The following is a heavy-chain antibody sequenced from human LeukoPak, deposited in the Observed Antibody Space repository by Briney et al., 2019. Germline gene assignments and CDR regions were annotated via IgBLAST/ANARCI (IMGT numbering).Heavy chain of an antibody. CDR3: VKVSSSGWHEGDYFDY. Sequence: GGSLRLSCAASGFTFSSYWMSWVRQAPGKGLEWVANIKQDGSEKYYVDSVKGRFTISRDNAKNSLDLQMSSLRAEDTAVYYCVKVSSSGWHEGDYFDYWGQGTLVTVSS. CDR2: IKQDGSEK. V-gene: IGHV3-7*01. D-gene: IGHD6-19*01. J-gene: IGHJ4*02. CDR1: GFTFSSYW.